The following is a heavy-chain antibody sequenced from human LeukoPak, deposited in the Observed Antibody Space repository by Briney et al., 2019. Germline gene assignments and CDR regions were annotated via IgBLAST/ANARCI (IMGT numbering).Heavy chain of an antibody. V-gene: IGHV3-21*01. CDR2: ISSSRSYI. D-gene: IGHD2-2*01. CDR1: GFTFSSYT. CDR3: ARDHCSSTSCFPSGTNYFDS. Sequence: PGGSLRLSCAASGFTFSSYTVNWVRQAPGKGLEWVSSISSSRSYIYNADSVKGRFTISRDNAKNSLYLQMNSLRAEDTAVYYCARDHCSSTSCFPSGTNYFDSWGQGTPVTVSS. J-gene: IGHJ4*02.